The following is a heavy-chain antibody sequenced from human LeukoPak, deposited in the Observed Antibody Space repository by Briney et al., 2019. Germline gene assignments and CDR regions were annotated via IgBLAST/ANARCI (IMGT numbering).Heavy chain of an antibody. J-gene: IGHJ4*02. D-gene: IGHD6-19*01. CDR1: GDSISSYY. Sequence: PSETLSLTCTVSGDSISSYYWSWSRQPPGKGLEWIGYIYNSGSTNYNPSLKSRVTISVDTSKNQFSLKLNSVTAADTAVYYCARGPAWYSSGWYGFDCWGQGTLVAVSS. V-gene: IGHV4-59*01. CDR3: ARGPAWYSSGWYGFDC. CDR2: IYNSGST.